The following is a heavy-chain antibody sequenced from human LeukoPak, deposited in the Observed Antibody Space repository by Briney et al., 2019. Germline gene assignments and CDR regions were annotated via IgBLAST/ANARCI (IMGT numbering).Heavy chain of an antibody. D-gene: IGHD6-13*01. J-gene: IGHJ6*03. CDR1: GGSISSSSYY. CDR2: IYYSGST. Sequence: SETLSLTCTVSGGSISSSSYYWGWIRQPPGKGLEWIGSIYYSGSTYYNPSLKSRVTISVDTSKNQFSLKLSSVTAADTAVYYCARERYSSSLDYYYYYMDVWGKGTTVTVSS. V-gene: IGHV4-39*07. CDR3: ARERYSSSLDYYYYYMDV.